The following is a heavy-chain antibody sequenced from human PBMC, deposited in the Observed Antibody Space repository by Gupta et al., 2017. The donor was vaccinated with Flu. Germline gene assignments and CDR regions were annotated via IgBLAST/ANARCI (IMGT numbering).Heavy chain of an antibody. V-gene: IGHV4-38-2*01. CDR2: IHHGGTS. CDR1: GNSFSSGFV. Sequence: VQLQASGPGLVRPSETLCLTCDVSGNSFSSGFVRAWIRQPPGKGMEWIGSIHHGGTSYYNPSLRSRLSMSLEASKNQFSLRLTSVTAADTAAYDCASELTTTGRFDYWVHGISVTVSS. J-gene: IGHJ4*03. D-gene: IGHD4-11*01. CDR3: ASELTTTGRFDY.